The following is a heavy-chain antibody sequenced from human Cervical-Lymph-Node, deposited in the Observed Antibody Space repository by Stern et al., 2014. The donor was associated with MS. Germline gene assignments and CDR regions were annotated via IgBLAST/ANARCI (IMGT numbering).Heavy chain of an antibody. CDR3: ARGYSYDLSYYYYAMDV. CDR1: GGIFSSYA. D-gene: IGHD5-18*01. CDR2: LIPIFGTA. V-gene: IGHV1-69*01. Sequence: VQLVQSGAEVKKPGSSVKVSCKASGGIFSSYAISWVRQAPGQGLEWMGGLIPIFGTANYAQKFQGRVTITADESTNTAYMELSSLRSDDTAIYYCARGYSYDLSYYYYAMDVWGQGTTVTVSS. J-gene: IGHJ6*02.